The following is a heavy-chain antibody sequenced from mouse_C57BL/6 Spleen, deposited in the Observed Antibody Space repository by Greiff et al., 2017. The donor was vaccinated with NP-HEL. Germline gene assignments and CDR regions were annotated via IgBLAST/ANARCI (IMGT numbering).Heavy chain of an antibody. D-gene: IGHD2-1*01. V-gene: IGHV1-64*01. CDR2: IHPNSGST. Sequence: VQLQQSGAELVKPGASVKLSCKASGYTFTSYWMHWVKQRPGQGLEWIGMIHPNSGSTNYNEKFKSKATLTVDKSSSTAYMQLSSLTSEDSAVYYCARERDGNYPGAMDYWGQRTSVTVSS. CDR3: ARERDGNYPGAMDY. CDR1: GYTFTSYW. J-gene: IGHJ4*01.